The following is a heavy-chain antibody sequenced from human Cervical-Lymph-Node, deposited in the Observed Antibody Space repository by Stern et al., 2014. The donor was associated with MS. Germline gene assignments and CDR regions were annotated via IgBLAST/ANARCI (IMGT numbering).Heavy chain of an antibody. J-gene: IGHJ4*02. V-gene: IGHV3-48*02. Sequence: EVQLLESGGGLVQPGGSLRLSCAASGFTFSNYSMNWVRQAPGEGLEWGSFISSSGSTIYYADSVKGRFTISRDNVKNSLYLQMNSLRDEDTAVYYCASSSSAYWGQGTLVTVSS. CDR1: GFTFSNYS. CDR2: ISSSGSTI. CDR3: ASSSSAY. D-gene: IGHD6-6*01.